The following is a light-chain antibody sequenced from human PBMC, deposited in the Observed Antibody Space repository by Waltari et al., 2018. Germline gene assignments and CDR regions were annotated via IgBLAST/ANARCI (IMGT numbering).Light chain of an antibody. J-gene: IGKJ1*01. V-gene: IGKV3-20*01. CDR3: QKYESLPAT. CDR1: QSVGRS. Sequence: EIVLTQSPGTLSLSPGERATLSCRASQSVGRSLAWYQQKPGQAPRLPISGASNRATGIPDRFSGSWFATDFSLTISRLEPEDFAVYYCQKYESLPATFGQGTKVEIK. CDR2: GAS.